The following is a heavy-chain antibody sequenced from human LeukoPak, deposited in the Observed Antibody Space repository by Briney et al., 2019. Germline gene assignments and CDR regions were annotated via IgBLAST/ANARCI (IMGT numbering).Heavy chain of an antibody. V-gene: IGHV3-48*03. J-gene: IGHJ4*02. Sequence: GGSLRLSCAASGFTFSSYEMNWVRQAPGKGLEWVSYISSSGSTIYHADSVKGRFTISRDNAKNSLYLQMNSLRAEDTAVYYCARNNWNDINCFDYWGQGTLVTVSS. D-gene: IGHD1-20*01. CDR1: GFTFSSYE. CDR2: ISSSGSTI. CDR3: ARNNWNDINCFDY.